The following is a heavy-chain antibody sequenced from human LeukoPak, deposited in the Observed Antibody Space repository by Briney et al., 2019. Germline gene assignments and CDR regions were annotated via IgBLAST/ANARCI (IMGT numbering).Heavy chain of an antibody. V-gene: IGHV3-21*01. J-gene: IGHJ4*02. CDR2: INTVASYI. CDR3: ARLRRNGDSGGFYYYYDS. Sequence: GGSLRLSCAASGFTFSSFSINWVRQAPGKGLEWVSSINTVASYIYCADSVRGRFTISRDNAKNSLYLQMNSLRAEDTGVYYCARLRRNGDSGGFYYYYDSWGQGTLVTVSS. CDR1: GFTFSSFS. D-gene: IGHD2-21*01.